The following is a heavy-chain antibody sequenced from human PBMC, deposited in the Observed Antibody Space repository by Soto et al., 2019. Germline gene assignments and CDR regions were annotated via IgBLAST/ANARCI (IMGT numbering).Heavy chain of an antibody. Sequence: ASVKVSCTASGYTFTSYYIHWVRQAPGQGLEWMGIINPSGGSTSYAQKFQGRVTMTRDTSTSTVYMELSSLRSEDTAVYYCAIFRGDYIGFDYWGQGTLVTVSS. CDR1: GYTFTSYY. V-gene: IGHV1-46*03. CDR2: INPSGGST. D-gene: IGHD2-21*02. CDR3: AIFRGDYIGFDY. J-gene: IGHJ4*02.